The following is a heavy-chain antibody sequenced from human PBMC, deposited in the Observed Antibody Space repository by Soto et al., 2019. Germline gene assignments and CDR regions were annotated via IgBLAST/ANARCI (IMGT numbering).Heavy chain of an antibody. D-gene: IGHD3-16*01. CDR3: AGDGVRNGAYNGWLDP. Sequence: EVQLVESGGGLVQPGGSLRLSCAASGFSFSSYWMTWVRQAPGKGLEWLANIKQDAREKHYVASVKGRFTISRDNGKNLLYLQMDSLTADDTAVYYCAGDGVRNGAYNGWLDPWGQGTLVTVSS. CDR1: GFSFSSYW. J-gene: IGHJ5*02. V-gene: IGHV3-7*03. CDR2: IKQDAREK.